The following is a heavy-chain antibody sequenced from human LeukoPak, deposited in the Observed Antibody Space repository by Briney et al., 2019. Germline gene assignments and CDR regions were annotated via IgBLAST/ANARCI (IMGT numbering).Heavy chain of an antibody. Sequence: SETLSLTCRVSGGSISSSSYYWGWIRQPPGKGLEGIGSIYYSGSTYYNPSLKSRVTIFLDTYKNQFSLKLSSVTAADTAVYYCARGLLRGYSYGHPVLDDWGQGTLVTVSS. CDR2: IYYSGST. V-gene: IGHV4-39*01. D-gene: IGHD5-18*01. CDR3: ARGLLRGYSYGHPVLDD. CDR1: GGSISSSSYY. J-gene: IGHJ4*02.